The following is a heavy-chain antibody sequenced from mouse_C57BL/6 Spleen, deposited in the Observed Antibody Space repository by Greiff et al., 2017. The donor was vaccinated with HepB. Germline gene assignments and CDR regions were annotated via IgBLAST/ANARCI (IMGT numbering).Heavy chain of an antibody. CDR2: IYPGDGDT. Sequence: VQLQQSGAELVKPGASVKISCKASGYAFSSYWMNWVKQRPGKGLEWIGQIYPGDGDTNYNGKFKGKATLTADKSSSTVYMQLSSLTSEDSAVYFCARGGLGPYFDYWGQGTTLTVSS. CDR3: ARGGLGPYFDY. J-gene: IGHJ2*01. V-gene: IGHV1-80*01. D-gene: IGHD4-1*01. CDR1: GYAFSSYW.